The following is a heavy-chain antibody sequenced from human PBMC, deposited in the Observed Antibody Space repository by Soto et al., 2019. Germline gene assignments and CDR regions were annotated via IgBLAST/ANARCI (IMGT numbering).Heavy chain of an antibody. D-gene: IGHD3-3*01. V-gene: IGHV3-7*03. CDR2: IKQDGSEK. CDR1: GFTFSSYW. CDR3: ARADNGDFWSGYHIQTYYEYSGMDV. Sequence: EVQLVESGGGLVQPGGSLRLSCAASGFTFSSYWMSWVRQAPGKGLERVANIKQDGSEKYYVDSVKGRFTISRDNAKNSLDLQMNRLRAEDKAVYYSARADNGDFWSGYHIQTYYEYSGMDVWGQGTTVTVAS. J-gene: IGHJ6*01.